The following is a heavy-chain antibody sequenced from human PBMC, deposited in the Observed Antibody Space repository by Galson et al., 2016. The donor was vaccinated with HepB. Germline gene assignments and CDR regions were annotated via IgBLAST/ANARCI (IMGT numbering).Heavy chain of an antibody. J-gene: IGHJ4*02. CDR2: ISGSGAGT. CDR3: ARYSNSWAPFDY. CDR1: GFTFSSYA. Sequence: SLRLSCAASGFTFSSYAMSWVRQAPGKGLEWVSTISGSGAGTYYADSVKGRFTISRDNSKNTLYLQVNSLRAEDTALYFCARYSNSWAPFDYWGQGSLVTVSS. V-gene: IGHV3-23*01. D-gene: IGHD6-13*01.